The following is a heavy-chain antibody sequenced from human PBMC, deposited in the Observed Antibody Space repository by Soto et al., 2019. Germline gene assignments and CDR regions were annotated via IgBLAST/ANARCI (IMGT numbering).Heavy chain of an antibody. D-gene: IGHD3-3*01. V-gene: IGHV5-51*01. CDR2: IYPDDSDT. CDR1: GYSFTNYW. J-gene: IGHJ5*02. CDR3: ARLEWLSLAAWFDP. Sequence: EVQLVQSGVEVKKPGESLKISCKGSGYSFTNYWIGWVRQMPGKGLEWMGMIYPDDSDTKYSPSFQGQVTFSADKSINTADLQWSSPKASATAIYYCARLEWLSLAAWFDPWGQGTLVTVSS.